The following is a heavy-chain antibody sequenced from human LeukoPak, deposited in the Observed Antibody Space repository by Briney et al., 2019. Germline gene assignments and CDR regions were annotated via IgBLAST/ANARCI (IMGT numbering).Heavy chain of an antibody. CDR1: GFTFGDYA. D-gene: IGHD6-19*01. V-gene: IGHV3-49*04. Sequence: QPGRSLRLSCTASGFTFGDYAMSWVRQAPGKGLEWVGFIRSKAYGGTTEYAASVKGRFTISRDDSKSIAYLQMNSLKTEDTAVYYCTRVRIAVAGRGRYFDYWGQGTLVTVSS. CDR2: IRSKAYGGTT. J-gene: IGHJ4*02. CDR3: TRVRIAVAGRGRYFDY.